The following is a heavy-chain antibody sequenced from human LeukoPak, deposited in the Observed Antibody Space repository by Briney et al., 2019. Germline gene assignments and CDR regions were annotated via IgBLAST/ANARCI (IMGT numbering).Heavy chain of an antibody. CDR3: ARAGRDGYNLECTLDY. D-gene: IGHD5-24*01. CDR1: GYTFTGYY. V-gene: IGHV1-46*01. J-gene: IGHJ4*02. CDR2: INPSGGST. Sequence: GASVKVSCKASGYTFTGYYMHWVRQAPGQGLEWMGIINPSGGSTSYAQKFQGRVTMTRDTSTSTVYMELSSLRSEDTAVYYCARAGRDGYNLECTLDYWGQGTLVTVSS.